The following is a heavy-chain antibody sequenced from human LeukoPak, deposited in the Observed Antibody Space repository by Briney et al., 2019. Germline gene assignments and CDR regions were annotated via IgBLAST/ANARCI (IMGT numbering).Heavy chain of an antibody. J-gene: IGHJ2*01. CDR2: ISSSSSTI. D-gene: IGHD3-22*01. Sequence: GGSLRLSCAASGFTFSSYSMNWVRQAPGKGLEWVSYISSSSSTIYYADSVKGRFTISRDNAKNSLYLQMNSLRAEDTAVYYCAKEGEYYYDSSGYFRRRVSWYFDLWGRGTLVTVSS. CDR3: AKEGEYYYDSSGYFRRRVSWYFDL. CDR1: GFTFSSYS. V-gene: IGHV3-48*01.